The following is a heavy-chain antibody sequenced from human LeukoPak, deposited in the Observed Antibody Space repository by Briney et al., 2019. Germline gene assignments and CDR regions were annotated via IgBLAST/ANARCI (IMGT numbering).Heavy chain of an antibody. CDR2: ISSSSSTI. V-gene: IGHV3-48*01. D-gene: IGHD3-3*01. J-gene: IGHJ4*02. Sequence: GGSLRLSCAASGVTFSSYSMNWVRKAPGKGLEWVSYISSSSSTIYYADSVKGRFTISRDNAKNSLYLQMNSLRAEDTAVYYCASRRDMGSGYPFDYWGQGTLVTVSS. CDR3: ASRRDMGSGYPFDY. CDR1: GVTFSSYS.